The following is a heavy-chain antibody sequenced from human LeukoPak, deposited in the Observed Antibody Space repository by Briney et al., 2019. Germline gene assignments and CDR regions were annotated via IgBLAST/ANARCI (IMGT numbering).Heavy chain of an antibody. J-gene: IGHJ4*02. CDR3: ARLYDSSAYLAHHFHY. D-gene: IGHD3-22*01. Sequence: KPGGSLRLSCTASGFTFGGYAMNWVRQAPGKGLEWVSSISSSSSYIYYADSVKGRFTISRDNSKNSLYLQMNSPRAEDTAVYYCARLYDSSAYLAHHFHYGGQGTGVSVSS. V-gene: IGHV3-21*01. CDR2: ISSSSSYI. CDR1: GFTFGGYA.